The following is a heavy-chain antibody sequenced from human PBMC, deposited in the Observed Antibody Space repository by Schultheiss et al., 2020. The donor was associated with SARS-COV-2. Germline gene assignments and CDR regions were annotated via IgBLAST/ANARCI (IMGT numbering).Heavy chain of an antibody. J-gene: IGHJ6*02. D-gene: IGHD3-10*01. CDR1: GYTFTSYG. CDR3: ARVSASGVYYYYGMDV. CDR2: ISAYNGNT. V-gene: IGHV1-18*01. Sequence: ASVKVSCKASGYTFTSYGISWVRQAPGQGLEWMGWISAYNGNTNYAQKLQGRVTMTTDTSTSTAYMELRSLRSDDTAVYYCARVSASGVYYYYGMDVWGQGTTVTVSS.